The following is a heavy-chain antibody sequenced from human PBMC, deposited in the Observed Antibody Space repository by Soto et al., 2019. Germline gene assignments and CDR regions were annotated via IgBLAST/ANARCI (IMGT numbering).Heavy chain of an antibody. Sequence: VSCKASGYTFTSYGISWVRQAPGQGLEWMGWISAYNGNTNYAQKLQGRVTMTTDTSTSTAYMELRSLRSGDTAVYYSARFVSGFSGSHYIDYFNSWGQGPLVTVSS. V-gene: IGHV1-18*01. J-gene: IGHJ4*02. D-gene: IGHD1-26*01. CDR1: GYTFTSYG. CDR2: ISAYNGNT. CDR3: ARFVSGFSGSHYIDYFNS.